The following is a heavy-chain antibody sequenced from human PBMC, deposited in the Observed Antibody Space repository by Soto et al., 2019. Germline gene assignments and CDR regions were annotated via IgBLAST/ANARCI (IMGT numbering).Heavy chain of an antibody. V-gene: IGHV4-31*03. CDR3: ARGVVVTGNFDS. CDR1: DGSFNTSGFF. Sequence: QVQLEESGPGLVKPSQTLSLTCSVSDGSFNTSGFFWNWIRQHPGKGLEWIGYIYNTGSAFYNPYLKSRVDLSVDTSNNHFSLRLHSLTVADTAVYFCARGVVVTGNFDSWGHGTLVTVSS. D-gene: IGHD3-10*01. J-gene: IGHJ4*01. CDR2: IYNTGSA.